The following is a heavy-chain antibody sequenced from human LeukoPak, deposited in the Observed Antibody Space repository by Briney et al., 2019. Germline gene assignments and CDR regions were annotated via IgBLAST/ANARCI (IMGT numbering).Heavy chain of an antibody. J-gene: IGHJ3*02. CDR1: GGTFSSYA. CDR2: IIPIFGTA. CDR3: ARFLIAAADTGAFDI. D-gene: IGHD6-13*01. Sequence: SVKVSCKASGGTFSSYAISWVRQAPGQGLEWMGGIIPIFGTANYAQKFQGRVTITADESTSTAYMELSSLRSKDTAVYYCARFLIAAADTGAFDIWGQGTMVTVSS. V-gene: IGHV1-69*13.